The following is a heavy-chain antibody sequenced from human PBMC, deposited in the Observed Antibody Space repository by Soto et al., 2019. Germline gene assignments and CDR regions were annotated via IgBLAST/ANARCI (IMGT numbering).Heavy chain of an antibody. V-gene: IGHV4-34*01. J-gene: IGHJ4*02. CDR2: INHSGST. Sequence: PSETLSLTCAVYGGSFSGYYWSWIRQPPGKGLEWIGEINHSGSTNYNPSHKSRVTISVDTSKNQFSLKLSSVTAADTAVYYCARGPDINFWGQGTLVTVSS. CDR1: GGSFSGYY. CDR3: ARGPDINF.